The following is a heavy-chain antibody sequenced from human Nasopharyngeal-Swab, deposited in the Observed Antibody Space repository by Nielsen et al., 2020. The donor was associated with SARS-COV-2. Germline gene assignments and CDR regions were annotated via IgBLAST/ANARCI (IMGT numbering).Heavy chain of an antibody. Sequence: SGPTLVKPTQTLTLTCTFSWFSLSTSGMCVGWVRHPPGKSLEWLSLIVWGDDKYYSTSLKTRLTISKDTSKNQVVLTMTNMDPVDTATYYCARISYDSLTGYYVGFDYWGQGTLVTVSS. J-gene: IGHJ4*02. CDR1: WFSLSTSGMC. CDR3: ARISYDSLTGYYVGFDY. CDR2: IVWGDDK. D-gene: IGHD3-9*01. V-gene: IGHV2-70*20.